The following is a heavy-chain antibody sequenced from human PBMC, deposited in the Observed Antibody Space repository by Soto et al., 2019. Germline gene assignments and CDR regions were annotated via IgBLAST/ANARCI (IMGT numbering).Heavy chain of an antibody. J-gene: IGHJ4*02. D-gene: IGHD3-3*01. CDR3: AKVSRFLEWSNPRSQYVDY. CDR1: RFTFSNYS. CDR2: ISSSSSTI. V-gene: IGHV3-48*01. Sequence: PGGSLRLSCAASRFTFSNYSMNWVRQAPGKGLEWVSYISSSSSTIYYADSVKGRFTISRDNSKNTLYLQMNSLRAEDTAVYYCAKVSRFLEWSNPRSQYVDYWGQGTLVTVSS.